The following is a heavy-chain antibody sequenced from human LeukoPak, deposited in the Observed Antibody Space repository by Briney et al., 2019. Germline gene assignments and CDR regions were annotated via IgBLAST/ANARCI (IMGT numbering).Heavy chain of an antibody. V-gene: IGHV4-31*03. CDR1: GGSISSGGYY. CDR3: ARGSSSYYYDSSGYYYYYYGMDV. CDR2: IYYSGST. Sequence: RPSQTLSLTCTVSGGSISSGGYYWSWIRQHPGKGLEWIGYIYYSGSTYYNSSLKSRVTISVDTSKNQFSLKLSSVTAADTAVYYCARGSSSYYYDSSGYYYYYYGMDVWGQGTTVTVSS. D-gene: IGHD3-22*01. J-gene: IGHJ6*02.